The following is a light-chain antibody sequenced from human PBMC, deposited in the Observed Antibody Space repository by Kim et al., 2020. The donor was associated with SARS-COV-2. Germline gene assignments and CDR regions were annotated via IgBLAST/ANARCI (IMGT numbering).Light chain of an antibody. CDR1: QCGLYSSNNQNY. V-gene: IGKV4-1*01. CDR3: QQYCSTPYT. Sequence: RATMNCKSSQCGLYSSNNQNYVALYQQKPGQPPKLRSYWAATRKYGVLDRFNGSGSGTDFTLTISSLQAEDVSVYYCQQYCSTPYTFGQGTKLE. CDR2: WAA. J-gene: IGKJ2*01.